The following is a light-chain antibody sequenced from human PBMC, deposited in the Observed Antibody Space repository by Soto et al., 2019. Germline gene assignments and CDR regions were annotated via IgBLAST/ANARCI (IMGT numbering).Light chain of an antibody. CDR1: SSNIGSNT. CDR3: AAWDDSLNGHV. CDR2: SNN. J-gene: IGLJ1*01. Sequence: QSALNQPPSASGTPGQRVTLSFSGSSSNIGSNTVNWYQQLPGTAPKLLIYSNNQRPSGVPDRFSGSKSGTSASLAISGLQSEDEADYYCAAWDDSLNGHVFGTGTKVTVL. V-gene: IGLV1-44*01.